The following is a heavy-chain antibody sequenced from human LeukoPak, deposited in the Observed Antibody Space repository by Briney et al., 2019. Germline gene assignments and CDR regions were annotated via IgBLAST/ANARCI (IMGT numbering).Heavy chain of an antibody. Sequence: GGSLRLSCAASGFTVSNNFMSWVRQAPGKGLEWVSVIYRGGSTYYADSVKGRFTISRDNSKNTLYLQMNSLRAEDTAVYYCAKEREDNWFDPWGQGTLVTVSS. CDR1: GFTVSNNF. CDR2: IYRGGST. J-gene: IGHJ5*02. D-gene: IGHD5-24*01. CDR3: AKEREDNWFDP. V-gene: IGHV3-53*01.